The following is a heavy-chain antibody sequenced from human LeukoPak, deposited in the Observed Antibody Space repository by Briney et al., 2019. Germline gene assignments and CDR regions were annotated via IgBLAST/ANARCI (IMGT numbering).Heavy chain of an antibody. Sequence: PSETLSLTCTVSGGSISSYYWSWIRQSPGKGLEWIGYIYYSGSTNYNPSLKSRVTISVDTSKNQFSLKLSSVTAADTAVYYCARVYCSSTSCYLDYWGQGTLVTVSS. D-gene: IGHD2-2*01. CDR2: IYYSGST. CDR3: ARVYCSSTSCYLDY. CDR1: GGSISSYY. J-gene: IGHJ4*02. V-gene: IGHV4-59*01.